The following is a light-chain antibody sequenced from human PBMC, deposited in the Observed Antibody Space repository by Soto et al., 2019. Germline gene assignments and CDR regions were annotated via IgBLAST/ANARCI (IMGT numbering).Light chain of an antibody. CDR3: QQRIDWPIT. J-gene: IGKJ5*01. Sequence: EIVLTQYPATLSLSPGESATLSCRASLSVSNYLAWYQQKPGQAPRLLIFDASNRATGIPARFSGSGSGTEFTLTISSLEPEYFAVDYFQQRIDWPITFGQGTRLEIK. CDR2: DAS. CDR1: LSVSNY. V-gene: IGKV3-11*01.